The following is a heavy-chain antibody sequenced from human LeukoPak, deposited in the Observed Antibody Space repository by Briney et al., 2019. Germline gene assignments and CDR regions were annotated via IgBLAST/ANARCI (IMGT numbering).Heavy chain of an antibody. CDR3: AKDRAYYSDSSGYYLVRAYDY. CDR1: DFSFITYA. D-gene: IGHD3-22*01. J-gene: IGHJ4*02. Sequence: GGSLRLSCAASDFSFITYAMSWVRQAPGKGLEWVSTISGGGDATYYADSVKGRFTISRDNSKNTLYLQMNSLRAEDTAVYYCAKDRAYYSDSSGYYLVRAYDYWGQGTLVTVSS. V-gene: IGHV3-23*01. CDR2: ISGGGDAT.